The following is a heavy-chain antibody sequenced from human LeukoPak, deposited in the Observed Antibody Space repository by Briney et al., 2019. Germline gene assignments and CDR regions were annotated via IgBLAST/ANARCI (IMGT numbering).Heavy chain of an antibody. D-gene: IGHD6-19*01. J-gene: IGHJ4*02. Sequence: SETLSLTCTVSGGFINSHYWSWIRQPPGKGLEWIGYIYYSGSTNYNPFLKSRVTISLDTSENQFSLNLSSVTPADTALYFCARDVGEVTGTHFDYWGQGTLVTVSS. CDR2: IYYSGST. CDR1: GGFINSHY. CDR3: ARDVGEVTGTHFDY. V-gene: IGHV4-59*11.